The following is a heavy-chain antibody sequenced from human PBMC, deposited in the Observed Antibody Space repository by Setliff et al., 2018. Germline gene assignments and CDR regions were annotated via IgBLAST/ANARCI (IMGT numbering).Heavy chain of an antibody. V-gene: IGHV3-11*06. CDR2: ISSGSTYK. Sequence: PGGSLRLSCAASGFTLSDHYIDWIRQAPGKGLEWVSSISSGSTYKNYADSVKGRFTISRDNAKNSLYLQMNSLRAEDTAVYYCASAGHSGSWFPFDAFHIWGQGTMVTVSS. D-gene: IGHD6-13*01. J-gene: IGHJ3*02. CDR3: ASAGHSGSWFPFDAFHI. CDR1: GFTLSDHY.